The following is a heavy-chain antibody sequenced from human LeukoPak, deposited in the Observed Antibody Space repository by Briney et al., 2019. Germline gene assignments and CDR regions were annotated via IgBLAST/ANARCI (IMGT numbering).Heavy chain of an antibody. D-gene: IGHD3-10*01. CDR3: AKSSPMSMVRGANDY. Sequence: ASVKVSCKASGYTFTSYGINWVRQATGQGLEWMGWMNPNSGNTGYAQKFQGRVTMTRNTSISAAYMELSSLRSEDTAVYYCAKSSPMSMVRGANDYWRQGTLVTVSS. J-gene: IGHJ4*02. V-gene: IGHV1-8*02. CDR1: GYTFTSYG. CDR2: MNPNSGNT.